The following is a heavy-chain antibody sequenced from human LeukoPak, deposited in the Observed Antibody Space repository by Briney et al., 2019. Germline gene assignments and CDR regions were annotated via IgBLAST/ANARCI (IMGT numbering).Heavy chain of an antibody. J-gene: IGHJ4*02. CDR3: ARARGSYRYQDY. CDR1: GYTFTGYY. CDR2: IDPNSGGT. V-gene: IGHV1-2*02. Sequence: GASVKVSCKASGYTFTGYYMHWVRQAPGQGLEWMGWIDPNSGGTNYAQKFQGRVTMTRDTSISTAYMELSRLRSDDTAVYYCARARGSYRYQDYWGQGTLVTVSS. D-gene: IGHD3-16*02.